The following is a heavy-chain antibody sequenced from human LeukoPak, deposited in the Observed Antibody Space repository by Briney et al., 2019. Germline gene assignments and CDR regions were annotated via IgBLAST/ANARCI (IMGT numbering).Heavy chain of an antibody. Sequence: KPSETLSLTCTVSGGSISSSSYYWGWIRQPPGKGLEWIGSIYYSGSTYYNPSLKSRVTISVDTSKNQFSLKLSSVTAADTAVYYCARIGMGDYWGQGTLVTVSS. CDR1: GGSISSSSYY. V-gene: IGHV4-39*07. CDR3: ARIGMGDY. J-gene: IGHJ4*02. D-gene: IGHD3-3*01. CDR2: IYYSGST.